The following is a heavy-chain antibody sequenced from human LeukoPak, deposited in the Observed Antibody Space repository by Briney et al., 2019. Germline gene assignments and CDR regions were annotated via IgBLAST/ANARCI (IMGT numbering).Heavy chain of an antibody. D-gene: IGHD3-3*01. Sequence: SETLSLTCTVSGGSVSNYYWSWIRRPPGQGLEWIGYIYHSGSTNYNPSLKSRVTISVDTSKNQFSLKLSSVTAADTAVYYCARSNMVFWTPKHFDYWGQGTLVTVSS. CDR2: IYHSGST. J-gene: IGHJ4*02. CDR3: ARSNMVFWTPKHFDY. CDR1: GGSVSNYY. V-gene: IGHV4-59*02.